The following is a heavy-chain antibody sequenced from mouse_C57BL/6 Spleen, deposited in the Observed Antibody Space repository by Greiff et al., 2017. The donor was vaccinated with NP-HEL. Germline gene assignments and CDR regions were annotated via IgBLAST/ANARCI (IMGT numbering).Heavy chain of an antibody. CDR3: ASNSNYWAWFAY. D-gene: IGHD2-1*01. CDR2: IRNKGNGYTT. Sequence: EVKLMESGGGLVQPGGSLSLSCAASGFTFTDYYMSWVRQPPGQALEWLGFIRNKGNGYTTEYSASVKGRFTISRDNSQSILYLQMNALEAEDSATYYCASNSNYWAWFAYWGQGTLVTDSA. V-gene: IGHV7-3*01. J-gene: IGHJ3*01. CDR1: GFTFTDYY.